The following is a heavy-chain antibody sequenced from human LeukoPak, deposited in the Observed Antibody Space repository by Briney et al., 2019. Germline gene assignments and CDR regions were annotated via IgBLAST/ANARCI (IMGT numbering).Heavy chain of an antibody. Sequence: GGSLRLSCAASGFTFSSYWMHWVRQAPGKGLVWVSRINTDGSSTSYADSVKGRFTISRDNAKNTLYLQMNSLRAEDTAVYYCARSFCPRSGCAFDIWGQGTMVTVSS. CDR2: INTDGSST. CDR3: ARSFCPRSGCAFDI. D-gene: IGHD3-10*01. V-gene: IGHV3-74*01. CDR1: GFTFSSYW. J-gene: IGHJ3*02.